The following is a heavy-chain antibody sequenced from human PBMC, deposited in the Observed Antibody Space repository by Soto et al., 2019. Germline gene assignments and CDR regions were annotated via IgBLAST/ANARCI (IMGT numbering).Heavy chain of an antibody. CDR1: RGTFSSYA. Sequence: QVQRVQSGAEVKKPGSSVKVSCKASRGTFSSYAISWVRQAPGQGLEWMGGIIPISDTTNYAQKFQGRVTITADESTSTAYMELSSLRSEDTAVYYCARSQGSSTSLEIYYYYYYGMDVWGQGTTVTVSS. D-gene: IGHD2-2*01. V-gene: IGHV1-69*01. J-gene: IGHJ6*02. CDR3: ARSQGSSTSLEIYYYYYYGMDV. CDR2: IIPISDTT.